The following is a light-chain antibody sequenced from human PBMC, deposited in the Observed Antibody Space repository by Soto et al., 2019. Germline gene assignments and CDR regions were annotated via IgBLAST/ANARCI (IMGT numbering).Light chain of an antibody. Sequence: QSALTQPASVSGSPGQSITISCTGTTGDVGSYNLVSWYQHHPGKAPKLMVYEGSKRPSGVSHRFSGSKSGNTAYLTISGLQAEDEADYYCCSYTGSSTWVFGGGTKLTVL. J-gene: IGLJ3*02. V-gene: IGLV2-23*01. CDR3: CSYTGSSTWV. CDR2: EGS. CDR1: TGDVGSYNL.